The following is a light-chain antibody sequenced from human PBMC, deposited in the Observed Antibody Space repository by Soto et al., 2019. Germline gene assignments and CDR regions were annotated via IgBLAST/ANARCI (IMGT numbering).Light chain of an antibody. CDR2: SAS. CDR3: QQALSFPYT. Sequence: IQMTQSPSSVSASVGDKVTITCRASQGIYSWLAWYQQRPGTAPKLLISSASGLQSGVPSRFSGSGSGTNVTLTITSLQPEDFAVYYCQQALSFPYTFGQGTKVEI. CDR1: QGIYSW. J-gene: IGKJ2*01. V-gene: IGKV1-12*01.